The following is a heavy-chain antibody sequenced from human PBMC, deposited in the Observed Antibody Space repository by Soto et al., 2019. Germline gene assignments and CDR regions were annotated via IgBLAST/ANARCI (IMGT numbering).Heavy chain of an antibody. CDR3: AREDILGARSFDY. Sequence: GDLRHSNGGSAVTLSGYCMNWFRQAPGKGLEWISYISSLSSPRYYAESVEGRFIISRDNAKNSLYLQMNSLRDEDTAVYFCAREDILGARSFDYWGQGIMVTVSS. CDR2: ISSLSSPR. J-gene: IGHJ4*02. CDR1: AVTLSGYC. V-gene: IGHV3-48*02. D-gene: IGHD1-26*01.